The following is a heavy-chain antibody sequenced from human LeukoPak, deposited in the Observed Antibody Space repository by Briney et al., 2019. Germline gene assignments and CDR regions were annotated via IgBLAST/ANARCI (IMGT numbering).Heavy chain of an antibody. CDR2: INHSGST. D-gene: IGHD3-22*01. J-gene: IGHJ4*02. Sequence: GSLRLSCAASGFTFSSYSMNWVRQPPGKGLEWIGEINHSGSTNYNPSLKSRVTISVDTSKNQFSLKLSSVTAADTAVYYCARGYYYYDSSGYYYWGQGTLVTVSS. V-gene: IGHV4-34*01. CDR1: GFTFSSYS. CDR3: ARGYYYYDSSGYYY.